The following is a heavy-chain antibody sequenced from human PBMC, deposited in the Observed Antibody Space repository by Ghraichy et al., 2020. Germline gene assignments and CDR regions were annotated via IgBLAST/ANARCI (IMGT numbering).Heavy chain of an antibody. CDR3: ARTGVGATTIDS. Sequence: SETLSLTCTVSGDSISSVGHYWSWIRQHPGKGLEWIGYIYYSGNTYYNPSLKSRVAITVDTSKNQFSLKLTSVTAADTAVYYCARTGVGATTIDSWGQGTLVTVSS. V-gene: IGHV4-31*03. D-gene: IGHD1-26*01. CDR2: IYYSGNT. J-gene: IGHJ4*02. CDR1: GDSISSVGHY.